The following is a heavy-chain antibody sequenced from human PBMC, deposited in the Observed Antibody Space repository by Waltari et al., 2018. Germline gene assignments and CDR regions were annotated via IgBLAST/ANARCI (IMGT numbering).Heavy chain of an antibody. CDR2: INHSGST. V-gene: IGHV4-34*01. J-gene: IGHJ4*02. D-gene: IGHD5-12*01. CDR3: ARGVRDGYRSGLTYFDY. Sequence: IRQPPGKGLEWIGEINHSGSTNYNPSLKSRVTISVDTSKNQFSLKLSSVTAADTAVYYCARGVRDGYRSGLTYFDYWGQGTLVTVSS.